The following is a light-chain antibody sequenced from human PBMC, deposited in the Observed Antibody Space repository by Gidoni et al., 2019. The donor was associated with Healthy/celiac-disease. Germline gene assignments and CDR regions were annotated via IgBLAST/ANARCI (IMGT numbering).Light chain of an antibody. CDR1: QSVSSN. J-gene: IGKJ1*01. CDR2: GAS. V-gene: IGKV3-15*01. Sequence: EIVMTQSPATLSVSPGERATLSCRASQSVSSNLAWYQQKPGPAPRLLIYGASTRATGIPARFSGSCSGTEFTLTISRLQSEDFAVYYCQQYNTWWTFGQGTKVEIK. CDR3: QQYNTWWT.